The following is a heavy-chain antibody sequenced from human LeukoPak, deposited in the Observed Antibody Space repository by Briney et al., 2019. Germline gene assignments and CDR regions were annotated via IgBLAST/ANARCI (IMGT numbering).Heavy chain of an antibody. J-gene: IGHJ2*01. V-gene: IGHV3-7*03. CDR3: ARAFKVPSWYFDL. CDR2: IKQDGSEK. CDR1: GFTFSSYW. Sequence: PGESLRLSCAASGFTFSSYWMSWVRQAPGKGLEWVANIKQDGSEKYYVDSVKGRFTISRDNAKNSLYLQMNSLRAEDTAVYYCARAFKVPSWYFDLWGRGTLVTVSS.